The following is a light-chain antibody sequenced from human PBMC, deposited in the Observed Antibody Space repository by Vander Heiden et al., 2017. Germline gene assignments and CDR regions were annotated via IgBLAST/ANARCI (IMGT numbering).Light chain of an antibody. CDR2: DVT. V-gene: IGLV2-11*01. CDR1: SSDVGGYNY. CDR3: CSEAGSWVV. Sequence: QSALTQPRSVSGSPGQSVTISCTGTSSDVGGYNYVSWYQQHPGKAPKLMIYDVTKRPAGVPDRFSGSKSGNTASLTISGLQAEDEADYYCCSEAGSWVVFGGGTKRTVL. J-gene: IGLJ2*01.